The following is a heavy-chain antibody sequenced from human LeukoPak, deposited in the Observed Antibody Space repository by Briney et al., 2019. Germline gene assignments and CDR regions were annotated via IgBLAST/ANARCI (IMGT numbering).Heavy chain of an antibody. CDR3: ARGSARWELLN. Sequence: PSETLSLTCTVSGGSISGYYWTWIRQPPGKGLEWIGSIYYSGSTYYNPSLKSRVTISVDTSKNQFSLKLSSVTAADTAVYYCARGSARWELLNWGQGTLVTVSS. CDR1: GGSISGYY. V-gene: IGHV4-59*05. J-gene: IGHJ4*02. CDR2: IYYSGST. D-gene: IGHD1-26*01.